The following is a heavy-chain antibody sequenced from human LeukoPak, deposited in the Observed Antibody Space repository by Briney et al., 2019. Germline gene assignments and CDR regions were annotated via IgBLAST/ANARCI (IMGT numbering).Heavy chain of an antibody. CDR2: IYHSEST. J-gene: IGHJ5*01. Sequence: PSQTLSLTCAVSGGSISSGGYSWGWIRQPPGKGLEWIGSIYHSESTYYNPSLKSRVTISVDRSKNLFSLKLTSVTAADTAVYYCAKFLRRTIPGFPNWFDSWGQGTLVTVSS. CDR1: GGSISSGGYS. D-gene: IGHD2/OR15-2a*01. CDR3: AKFLRRTIPGFPNWFDS. V-gene: IGHV4-30-2*01.